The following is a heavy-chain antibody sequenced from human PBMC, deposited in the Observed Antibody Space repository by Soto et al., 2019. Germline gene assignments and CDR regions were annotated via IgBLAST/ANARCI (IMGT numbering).Heavy chain of an antibody. D-gene: IGHD3-10*01. V-gene: IGHV3-9*01. CDR1: GFTFDDYA. J-gene: IGHJ6*02. CDR2: VSWDSAKR. CDR3: AKALLWFGESYYYGMDV. Sequence: GGSLRLSCAASGFTFDDYAMHWVRQAPGKGLEWVSGVSWDSAKRAYADSVKGRFTISRDNAKNSLFLQMNSLRAEDTALYYCAKALLWFGESYYYGMDVWGQGTTVTVSS.